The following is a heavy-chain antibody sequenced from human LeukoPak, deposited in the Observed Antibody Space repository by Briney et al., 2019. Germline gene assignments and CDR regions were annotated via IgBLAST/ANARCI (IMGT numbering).Heavy chain of an antibody. CDR2: INHSGYT. V-gene: IGHV4-34*01. D-gene: IGHD4-17*01. CDR1: GVSFDDYY. Sequence: SETLSLTCAVSGVSFDDYYWAWVRQTPGKGLEWIGEINHSGYTNDSPSLKSRVTLSIDTSRKQFSLNLRSVTVADAGTYYCTRMTTGNDYWGQGTLVTVSS. J-gene: IGHJ4*02. CDR3: TRMTTGNDY.